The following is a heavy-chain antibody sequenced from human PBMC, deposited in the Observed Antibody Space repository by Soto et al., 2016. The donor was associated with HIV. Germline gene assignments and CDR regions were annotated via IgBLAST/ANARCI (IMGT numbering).Heavy chain of an antibody. CDR1: GFTFSSYS. J-gene: IGHJ5*02. D-gene: IGHD2-2*01. Sequence: EVQLVESGGGLVQPGGSLRLSCAASGFTFSSYSMNWVRQAPGKGLEWVSYISSSSSTIYYADSVKGRFTISRDNAKNSLYLQMNSLRAEDTAVYYCARGLVVPAAPFPWFDPWGQGPWSPSPQ. V-gene: IGHV3-48*01. CDR3: ARGLVVPAAPFPWFDP. CDR2: ISSSSSTI.